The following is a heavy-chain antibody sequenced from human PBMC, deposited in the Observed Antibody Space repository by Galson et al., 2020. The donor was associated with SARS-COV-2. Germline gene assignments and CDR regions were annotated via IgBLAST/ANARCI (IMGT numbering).Heavy chain of an antibody. CDR2: IKQDGSEK. V-gene: IGHV3-7*03. CDR1: GFTFSSYW. Sequence: TGGSLRLSCAASGFTFSSYWMSWVRQAPGKGLEWVANIKQDGSEKYYVDSVKGRFTISRDNAKNSLYLQMNSLRAEDTAVYYCARDLGEYSGNHYYYYGMDVWGQGTTVTVSS. D-gene: IGHD1-26*01. J-gene: IGHJ6*02. CDR3: ARDLGEYSGNHYYYYGMDV.